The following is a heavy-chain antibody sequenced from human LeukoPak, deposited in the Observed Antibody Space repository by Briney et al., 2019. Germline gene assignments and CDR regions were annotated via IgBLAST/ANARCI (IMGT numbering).Heavy chain of an antibody. CDR2: MNPNSGNT. D-gene: IGHD3-10*01. CDR3: ARGSMYYCGSGRGDWFDP. V-gene: IGHV1-8*02. Sequence: ASVKVSCKASGYTFTGYYMHWVRQAPGQGLEWMGWMNPNSGNTGYAQKFQGRVTMTRNTSISTAYMELSSLRSEDTAVYYCARGSMYYCGSGRGDWFDPWGQGTLVTVSS. CDR1: GYTFTGYY. J-gene: IGHJ5*02.